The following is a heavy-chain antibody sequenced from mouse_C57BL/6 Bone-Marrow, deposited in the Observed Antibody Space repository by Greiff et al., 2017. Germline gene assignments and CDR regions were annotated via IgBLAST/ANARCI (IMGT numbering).Heavy chain of an antibody. Sequence: QVQLKQPGAELVRPGTSVKLSCKASGYTFTSYWMHWVKQRPGQGLEWIGVIDPSDSYTNYNQKFKGKVTLTVDTSSSTAYMQLSSLTSEDSAVYYCARRRNWDDDYWGQGTTLTVSS. D-gene: IGHD4-1*01. CDR1: GYTFTSYW. J-gene: IGHJ2*01. CDR3: ARRRNWDDDY. CDR2: IDPSDSYT. V-gene: IGHV1-59*01.